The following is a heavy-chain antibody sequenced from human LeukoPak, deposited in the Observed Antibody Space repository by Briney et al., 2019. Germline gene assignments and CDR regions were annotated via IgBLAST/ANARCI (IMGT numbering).Heavy chain of an antibody. V-gene: IGHV3-23*01. CDR3: AKDRGRYYDSSGYYWGYYFDS. D-gene: IGHD3-22*01. J-gene: IGHJ4*02. Sequence: GGSLRLSRAASGFTFSTYAVNWVRQAPGKGLEWVSAISGGGGSTYYADSVKGRFTISRDNSKNTLYLQMSSLRAEDTAVYYCAKDRGRYYDSSGYYWGYYFDSWGQGILVTVST. CDR2: ISGGGGST. CDR1: GFTFSTYA.